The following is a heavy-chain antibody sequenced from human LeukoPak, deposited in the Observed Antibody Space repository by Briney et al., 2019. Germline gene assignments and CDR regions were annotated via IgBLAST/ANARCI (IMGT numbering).Heavy chain of an antibody. Sequence: PSETLSLTCTVSGGSISSSSYYWGWIRQPPGTGLEWIGSIYYSGSTYYNPSLKSRVTISVDTSKNQFSLKLSSVTAADTAVYYCARDAPPSDYGEHGFGIGFDYWGQGTLVTVSS. J-gene: IGHJ4*02. CDR2: IYYSGST. CDR3: ARDAPPSDYGEHGFGIGFDY. D-gene: IGHD4-17*01. V-gene: IGHV4-39*07. CDR1: GGSISSSSYY.